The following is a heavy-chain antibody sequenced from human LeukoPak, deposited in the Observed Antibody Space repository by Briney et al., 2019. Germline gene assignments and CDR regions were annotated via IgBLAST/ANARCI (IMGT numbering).Heavy chain of an antibody. J-gene: IGHJ1*01. Sequence: SETLSLTCTVSGGSISSYYWTWIRQPPGKGLEWIGYIYHSGGTNYNPSLKSRVTFSVDTSKNQFSLTLSSVTAADTAVYYCAKHFSSSWYPEYFQHWGQGTLVTVSS. V-gene: IGHV4-59*03. CDR1: GGSISSYY. CDR3: AKHFSSSWYPEYFQH. D-gene: IGHD6-13*01. CDR2: IYHSGGT.